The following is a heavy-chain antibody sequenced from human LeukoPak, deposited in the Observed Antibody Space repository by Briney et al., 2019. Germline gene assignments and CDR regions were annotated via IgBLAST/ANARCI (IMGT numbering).Heavy chain of an antibody. CDR2: IDDSGNT. V-gene: IGHV4-59*01. Sequence: PSETLSLTCLVSGGSMKRSYWTWIRQAPGKGLEWIGNIDDSGNTNYSPSLKSRVTISLDTSKNQFSLRVTSVTAADRGLYFCARDSSPDALPYMDARGKGTTVTVSS. J-gene: IGHJ6*03. CDR3: ARDSSPDALPYMDA. D-gene: IGHD6-6*01. CDR1: GGSMKRSY.